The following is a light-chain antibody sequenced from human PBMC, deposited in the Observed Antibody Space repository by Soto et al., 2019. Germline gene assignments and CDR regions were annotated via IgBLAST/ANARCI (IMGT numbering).Light chain of an antibody. V-gene: IGKV1-5*01. CDR3: QQYNSYSLT. J-gene: IGKJ1*01. Sequence: DIQMTQSPSSLSASVGDRVTITCRASQSISSYLNWYQQKPGKAPKLLIYAASSLESGVPSRFSGSGSGTEFTLTISSLQPDDFATYYCQQYNSYSLTFGQGTKVDIK. CDR2: AAS. CDR1: QSISSY.